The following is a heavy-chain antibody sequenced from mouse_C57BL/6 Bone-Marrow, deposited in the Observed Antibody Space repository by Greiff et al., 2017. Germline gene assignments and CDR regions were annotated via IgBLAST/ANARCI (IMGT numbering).Heavy chain of an antibody. D-gene: IGHD1-1*01. Sequence: EVQLQQSGAELVKPGASVKLSCTASGFNIKDYYMHWVKQRTEQGLEWIGRIDPEDGETKYAPKFQGKATITADTSSNTANLQLSSLTSEDTAVYYCARSRYYGSSHFYYWGQGTTLTVSS. CDR1: GFNIKDYY. J-gene: IGHJ2*01. V-gene: IGHV14-2*01. CDR2: IDPEDGET. CDR3: ARSRYYGSSHFYY.